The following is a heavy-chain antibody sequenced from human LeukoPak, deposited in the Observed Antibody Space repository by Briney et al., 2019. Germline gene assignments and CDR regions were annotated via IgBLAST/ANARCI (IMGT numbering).Heavy chain of an antibody. CDR3: VRDQGGHWFDP. Sequence: ASVKVSCKASGYTFTTYTMHWVRQAPGQRLEWMGWINAGNGNTKYSQKFQGRVTITRDTSASTAYMELSSLRSEDTAVYYCVRDQGGHWFDPWGQGTLVTVSS. CDR1: GYTFTTYT. CDR2: INAGNGNT. V-gene: IGHV1-3*01. J-gene: IGHJ5*02. D-gene: IGHD1-26*01.